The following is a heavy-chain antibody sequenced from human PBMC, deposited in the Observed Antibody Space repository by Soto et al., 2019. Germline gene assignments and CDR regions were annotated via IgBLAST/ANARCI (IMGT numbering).Heavy chain of an antibody. V-gene: IGHV4-39*01. Sequence: SETLSLTXTVSGGSVSNSNYYWGWIRQSPGKGLEWIGSVYYRGRSYSKSSVKSRVTISVDTSKNQFSLNLNSVTASDTAVYYCVSQRTSVLTQAYFDYWGPGALVTVSS. CDR2: VYYRGRS. D-gene: IGHD2-8*01. CDR1: GGSVSNSNYY. J-gene: IGHJ4*02. CDR3: VSQRTSVLTQAYFDY.